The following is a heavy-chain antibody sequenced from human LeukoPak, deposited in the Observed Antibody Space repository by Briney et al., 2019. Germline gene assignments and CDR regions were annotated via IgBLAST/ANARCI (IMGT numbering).Heavy chain of an antibody. CDR1: GFTFSSYA. D-gene: IGHD6-19*01. CDR3: AKGIAVAGTTNFDY. CDR2: ISGSGGST. J-gene: IGHJ4*02. V-gene: IGHV3-23*01. Sequence: GGSPRLSCAASGFTFSSYAMSWVRQAPGKGLEWVSAISGSGGSTYYADSVKGRFTISRDNSKNTLYLQMNSLRAEDTAVYYCAKGIAVAGTTNFDYWGQGTLVTVSS.